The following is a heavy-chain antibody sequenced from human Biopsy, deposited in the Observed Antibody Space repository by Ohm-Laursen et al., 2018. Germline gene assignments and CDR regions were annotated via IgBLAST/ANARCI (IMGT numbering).Heavy chain of an antibody. V-gene: IGHV4-59*07. Sequence: SDTLSLTCTVSGDSISSDFWSWIRQTPGKGLEWIGYISYTGDTNYNPSFESRITISLDTSKNQFSLMLSSVTAADTAVYYCARSNGYGDYRFDDWGQGTLVTVAS. CDR2: ISYTGDT. J-gene: IGHJ4*02. D-gene: IGHD4-11*01. CDR3: ARSNGYGDYRFDD. CDR1: GDSISSDF.